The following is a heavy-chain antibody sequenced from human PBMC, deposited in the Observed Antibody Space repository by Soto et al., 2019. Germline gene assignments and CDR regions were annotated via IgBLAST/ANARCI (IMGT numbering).Heavy chain of an antibody. J-gene: IGHJ5*02. CDR1: GYTFTAFY. Sequence: ASVKVSCKASGYTFTAFYMNWVRQAPGQGLEWMGWVNPNTGVTKYAQKFQGRVTMTRDTSINTAYMELSELTSDDTAVYYCTTLRLDPWGQGTLVTVSS. D-gene: IGHD3-9*01. CDR2: VNPNTGVT. CDR3: TTLRLDP. V-gene: IGHV1-2*02.